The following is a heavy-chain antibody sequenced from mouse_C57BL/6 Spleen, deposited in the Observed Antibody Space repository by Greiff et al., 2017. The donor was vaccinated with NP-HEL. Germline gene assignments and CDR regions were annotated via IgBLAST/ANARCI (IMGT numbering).Heavy chain of an antibody. CDR2: IDPSDSYT. CDR3: ARSPPTIVTFDY. D-gene: IGHD2-5*01. CDR1: GYTFTSYW. V-gene: IGHV1-69*01. Sequence: QVQLQQPGAELVMPGASVKLSCKASGYTFTSYWMHWVKQRPGQGLEWIGEIDPSDSYTNYNQKFKGKSTLTVDKSSSTAYMQLSSLTSEDSAVYHCARSPPTIVTFDYWGQGTTLTVSS. J-gene: IGHJ2*01.